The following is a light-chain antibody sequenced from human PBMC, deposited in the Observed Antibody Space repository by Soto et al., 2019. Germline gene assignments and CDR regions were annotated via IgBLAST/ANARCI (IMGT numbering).Light chain of an antibody. J-gene: IGKJ4*01. CDR3: QQYDTGTLT. Sequence: DIQMTQSPSSLSASVGDRVTITCRASQGISGWLAWYQQKPEKAPKSLVYAASSLHSGVPSRCSGSGSATAFTLTTGNLRPEDSATDYCQQYDTGTLTFGGGTKVEIK. CDR2: AAS. V-gene: IGKV1D-16*01. CDR1: QGISGW.